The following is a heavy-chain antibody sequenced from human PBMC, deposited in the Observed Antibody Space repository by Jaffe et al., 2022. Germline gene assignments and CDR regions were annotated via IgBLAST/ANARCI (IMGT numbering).Heavy chain of an antibody. CDR1: GYSISSGYY. J-gene: IGHJ5*02. V-gene: IGHV4-38-2*02. D-gene: IGHD1-26*01. CDR3: ARDVSGSYYGWGWFDP. Sequence: QVQLQESGPGLVKPSETLSLTCAVSGYSISSGYYWGWIRQPPGKGLEWIGSIYHSGSTYYNPSLKSRVTISVDTSKNQFSLKLSSVTAADTAVYYCARDVSGSYYGWGWFDPWGQGTLVTVSS. CDR2: IYHSGST.